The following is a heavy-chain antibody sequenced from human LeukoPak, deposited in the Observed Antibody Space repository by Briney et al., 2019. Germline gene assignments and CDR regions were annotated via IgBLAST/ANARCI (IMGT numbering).Heavy chain of an antibody. CDR2: IYTSGST. D-gene: IGHD3-22*01. CDR3: ARLVYSSGYYLIFDY. CDR1: GGSISSYY. Sequence: SETLSLTCTVSGGSISSYYWSWIRQTAGKGLEWIGRIYTSGSTNYNPSLKSRVTMSVDTSKNQFSLKLSSVTAADTAVYYCARLVYSSGYYLIFDYWGQGTLVTVSS. V-gene: IGHV4-4*07. J-gene: IGHJ4*02.